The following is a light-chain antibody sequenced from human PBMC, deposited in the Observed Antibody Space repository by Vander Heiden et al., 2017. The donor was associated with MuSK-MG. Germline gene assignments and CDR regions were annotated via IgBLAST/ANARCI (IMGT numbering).Light chain of an antibody. Sequence: DSQMTQSQFSLSASVGDRVTITCRASQSISRYLNWYQQKPVKAPKLLIYSTSPLQSGVPSRFRGRGTGTDFTLTISSLQPEDFATYYCQHSYSYPRAFGKGTKVE. CDR1: QSISRY. CDR3: QHSYSYPRA. J-gene: IGKJ1*01. V-gene: IGKV1-39*01. CDR2: STS.